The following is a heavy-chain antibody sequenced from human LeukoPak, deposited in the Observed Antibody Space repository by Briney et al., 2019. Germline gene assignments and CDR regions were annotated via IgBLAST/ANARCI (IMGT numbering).Heavy chain of an antibody. J-gene: IGHJ4*02. CDR1: GYTFSGYY. D-gene: IGHD1-26*01. CDR3: ARGRGGATTGFDH. Sequence: ASVKVSCKASGYTFSGYYMHWVRQAPGQGPESMGWINSNSGARNFAPKFQGRVTFSRDNSISTAYMELSSLRSDDTAIYYCARGRGGATTGFDHWGQGTLVTVSP. V-gene: IGHV1-2*02. CDR2: INSNSGAR.